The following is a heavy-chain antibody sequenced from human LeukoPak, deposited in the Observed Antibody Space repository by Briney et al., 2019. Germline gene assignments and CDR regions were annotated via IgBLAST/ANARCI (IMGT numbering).Heavy chain of an antibody. CDR2: INHSGST. CDR1: GGSFSGYY. Sequence: PSETLSLTCAVYGGSFSGYYRSWIRQPPGKGLEWVGEINHSGSTNYNPSLKSRVTISVDTSKNQFSLKLSTVTAADTAVYYCARHLVPAAPAHNWFDLWGQGTMVTVSS. D-gene: IGHD2-2*01. J-gene: IGHJ5*02. V-gene: IGHV4-34*01. CDR3: ARHLVPAAPAHNWFDL.